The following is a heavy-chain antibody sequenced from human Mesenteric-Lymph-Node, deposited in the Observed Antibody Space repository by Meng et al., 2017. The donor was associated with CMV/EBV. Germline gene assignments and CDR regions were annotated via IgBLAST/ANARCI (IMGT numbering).Heavy chain of an antibody. J-gene: IGHJ4*02. CDR3: AKLSSDYYDNSGFDC. CDR1: GFTFSSYA. V-gene: IGHV3-9*01. CDR2: ITWNSRTI. Sequence: GGPLRLPCAVSGFTFSSYAMSWARQAPGKGLEWVSSITWNSRTIAYADSVKARFTIPRDNTKNSLYLQKNNLRAEDTALYFCAKLSSDYYDNSGFDCWGQGTMVTVSS. D-gene: IGHD3-22*01.